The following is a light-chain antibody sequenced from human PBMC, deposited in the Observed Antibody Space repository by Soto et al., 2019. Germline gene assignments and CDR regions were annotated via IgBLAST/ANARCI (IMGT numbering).Light chain of an antibody. J-gene: IGKJ4*01. CDR1: QGISSL. CDR2: TAS. Sequence: DIQMTQSPSSVSASVGDRVTITCRASQGISSLLAWYQQKPGKAPTLLIHTASSLQSGVPSWFSATGSATDFTLTISSLQPEDFATYYCAQANSFPRTCGGGTRVEIK. CDR3: AQANSFPRT. V-gene: IGKV1-12*01.